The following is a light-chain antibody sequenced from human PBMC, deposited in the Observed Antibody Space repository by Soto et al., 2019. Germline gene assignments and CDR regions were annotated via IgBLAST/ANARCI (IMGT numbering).Light chain of an antibody. V-gene: IGKV3-20*01. CDR2: SAS. J-gene: IGKJ1*01. Sequence: EVVLTQSPGTLSLSPGERATLSCRASQSVSSTYLAWYQQKPGQAPRLLIYSASSRATGIPDRFSGSGSGTDFTLTTRRLETEDFAVYYCQQYGSSPTFGQGTRVEIK. CDR1: QSVSSTY. CDR3: QQYGSSPT.